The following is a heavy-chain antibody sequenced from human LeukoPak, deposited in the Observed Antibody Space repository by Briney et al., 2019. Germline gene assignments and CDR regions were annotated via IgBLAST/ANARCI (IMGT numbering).Heavy chain of an antibody. CDR2: VHNVGST. J-gene: IGHJ4*02. D-gene: IGHD6-19*01. V-gene: IGHV4-39*01. CDR1: GVSTTNGIYY. CDR3: ARHAEYNSGWHFYLDH. Sequence: SETLSLTCTVSGVSTTNGIYYWAWICQSPGKGLEWIGSVHNVGSTYYNLSLRSRVTMSIDTSKNQFSLRLNSVTAADTAVYYCARHAEYNSGWHFYLDHWGQGILVTVSS.